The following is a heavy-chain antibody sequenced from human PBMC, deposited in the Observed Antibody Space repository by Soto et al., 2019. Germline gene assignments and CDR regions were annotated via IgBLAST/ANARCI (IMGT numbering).Heavy chain of an antibody. Sequence: TLSLTCTVSGGSISSGCYYWGWIREHAGKGLEGIGYSYYSGSTYCSPSLESRGTRSVDTSKNQFSLELSPVTAPDTAVYYCARDRGERGYSGHGHFYYWGQGTLVTVSS. CDR3: ARDRGERGYSGHGHFYY. CDR1: GGSISSGCYY. D-gene: IGHD5-12*01. V-gene: IGHV4-31*03. J-gene: IGHJ4*02. CDR2: SYYSGST.